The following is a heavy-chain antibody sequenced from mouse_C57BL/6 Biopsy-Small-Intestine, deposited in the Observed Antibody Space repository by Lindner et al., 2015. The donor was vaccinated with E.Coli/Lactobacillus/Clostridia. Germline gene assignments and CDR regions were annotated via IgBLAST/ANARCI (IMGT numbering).Heavy chain of an antibody. CDR2: ISYSGST. CDR1: GYSITSDY. V-gene: IGHV3-8*01. Sequence: VQLQESGPGLAKPSQTLSLTCSVTGYSITSDYWNWIRKFPGNKLEYMGYISYSGSTYYNPSLKSRISITRDTSKNQYYLQLNSVTTEDTATYFCASEAGRLTGSFAYWGQGTLVTVSA. CDR3: ASEAGRLTGSFAY. D-gene: IGHD4-1*01. J-gene: IGHJ3*01.